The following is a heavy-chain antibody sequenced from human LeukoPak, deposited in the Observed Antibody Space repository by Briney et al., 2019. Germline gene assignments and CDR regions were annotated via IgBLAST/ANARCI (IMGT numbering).Heavy chain of an antibody. V-gene: IGHV3-30*02. CDR3: AKDQRLTMIAGGIDY. Sequence: TGGSLRLSCAASGFAFSSYGMHWVRQAPGKGLEWVAFIRYDGSNKYYADSVKGRFTISRDNSKNTLYLQMNSLRAEDTAVYYCAKDQRLTMIAGGIDYWGQGTLVTVSS. J-gene: IGHJ4*02. CDR2: IRYDGSNK. D-gene: IGHD3-22*01. CDR1: GFAFSSYG.